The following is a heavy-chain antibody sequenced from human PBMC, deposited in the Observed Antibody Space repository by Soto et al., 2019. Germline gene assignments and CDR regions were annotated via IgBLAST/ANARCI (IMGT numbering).Heavy chain of an antibody. J-gene: IGHJ3*02. V-gene: IGHV4-38-2*02. CDR3: ERGSNIVVATDAFDI. CDR1: NLSISSGYY. CDR2: IYHSGIT. Sequence: SETLSLTCIVSNLSISSGYYWGWIRQPPGKGLEWIANIYHSGITYYNSSLKSRITISVDTSKNQFSLKMNSVTAADTAVYYCERGSNIVVATDAFDIWGQGTMVTVSS. D-gene: IGHD2-21*02.